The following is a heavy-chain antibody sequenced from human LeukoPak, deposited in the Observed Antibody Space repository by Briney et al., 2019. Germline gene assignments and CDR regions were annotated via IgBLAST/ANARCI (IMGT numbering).Heavy chain of an antibody. CDR2: IYSGGST. D-gene: IGHD2-15*01. V-gene: IGHV3-53*04. CDR3: ASETLYCSGGSCYSGGYYYYGMDV. CDR1: GFTVSSNF. J-gene: IGHJ6*02. Sequence: GGSLRLSCAASGFTVSSNFMSWVRQAPGKGLEWVSVIYSGGSTYYADSVKGRFTISRHNSKNTLYLQMNSLRAEDTAVYYCASETLYCSGGSCYSGGYYYYGMDVWGQGTTVTVSS.